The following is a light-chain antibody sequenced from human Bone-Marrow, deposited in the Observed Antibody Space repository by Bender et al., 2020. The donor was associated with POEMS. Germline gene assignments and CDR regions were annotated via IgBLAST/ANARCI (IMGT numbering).Light chain of an antibody. Sequence: QSALTQPPSASGSPGQSVTISCTGTSGDVGGYKYVSWYQQYPGKAPKLIIFEVNKRPSGVPDRFSGSKSGNTASLTVSGLQVEDEAHYYCCSRVASGTVVFGGGTKLTV. J-gene: IGLJ2*01. CDR3: CSRVASGTVV. CDR1: SGDVGGYKY. V-gene: IGLV2-8*01. CDR2: EVN.